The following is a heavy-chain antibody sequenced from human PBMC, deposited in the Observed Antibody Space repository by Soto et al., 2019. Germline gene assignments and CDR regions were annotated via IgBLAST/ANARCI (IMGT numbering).Heavy chain of an antibody. CDR3: ARXLWGDEVRA. Sequence: PSETLSLTCAVYGGSFTNFYWTWIRQPPGKGLEWIGVIDHLGTTNYNPSLQSRVTLSLDTSKNHFSLELTSVTAADTAVYYCARXLWGDEVRAWGQGTMVTVSS. CDR1: GGSFTNFY. D-gene: IGHD3-16*01. V-gene: IGHV4-34*01. CDR2: IDHLGTT. J-gene: IGHJ4*03.